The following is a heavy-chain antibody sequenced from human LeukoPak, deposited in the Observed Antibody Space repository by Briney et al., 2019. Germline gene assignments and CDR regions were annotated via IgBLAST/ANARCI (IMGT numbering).Heavy chain of an antibody. Sequence: PGGSLRLSCAASGFTFSDYSMHWVRLAPGKGLNWVAFIRYDGNNKYYADSVKGRFTISRDNSKNTLYLQMNSLRAEDTAVYYCARSSGYDYVWGSYRYGFDYWGQGTLVTVSS. CDR1: GFTFSDYS. CDR2: IRYDGNNK. D-gene: IGHD3-16*02. V-gene: IGHV3-30*02. CDR3: ARSSGYDYVWGSYRYGFDY. J-gene: IGHJ4*02.